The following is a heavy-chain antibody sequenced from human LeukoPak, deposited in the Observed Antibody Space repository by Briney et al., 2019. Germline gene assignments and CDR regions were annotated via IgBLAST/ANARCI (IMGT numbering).Heavy chain of an antibody. J-gene: IGHJ4*02. CDR1: GGSISSYY. D-gene: IGHD3-10*01. CDR2: IYYSGSA. CDR3: ARSELLWFGGVNSGFDY. Sequence: SETLSLTCTVSGGSISSYYWSWTRQPPGKGLEWIGYIYYSGSANYNPSLKSRVTISLDTSKNQFSLKLSSATAADTAVYYCARSELLWFGGVNSGFDYWGQGTLVTVSS. V-gene: IGHV4-59*01.